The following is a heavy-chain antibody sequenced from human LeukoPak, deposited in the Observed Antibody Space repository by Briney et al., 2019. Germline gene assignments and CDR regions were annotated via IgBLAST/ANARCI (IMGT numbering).Heavy chain of an antibody. CDR2: IYYSGST. V-gene: IGHV4-31*02. CDR3: ARDEATTDAFDI. Sequence: LRLSCAASGFTFSSYSMNWVRQHPGKGLEWIGYIYYSGSTYYNPSLKSRVTISVDTSKNQFSLKLSSVTAADTAVYYCARDEATTDAFDIWGQGTMVTVSS. CDR1: GFTFSSYS. J-gene: IGHJ3*02. D-gene: IGHD4-17*01.